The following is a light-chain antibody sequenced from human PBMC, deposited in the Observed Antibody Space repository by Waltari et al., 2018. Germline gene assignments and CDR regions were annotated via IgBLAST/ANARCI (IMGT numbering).Light chain of an antibody. V-gene: IGKV1-39*01. CDR3: QQSYSTPT. J-gene: IGKJ1*01. CDR2: AAS. Sequence: DIQMTQSPSSLSASVGDRVTITCRASQSISSYLNWYQQKPGKAPKLLIYAASSLQSWVPSRFSGSGSVTDFTLTISSLQPEDFATYYCQQSYSTPTFGQGTKVEIK. CDR1: QSISSY.